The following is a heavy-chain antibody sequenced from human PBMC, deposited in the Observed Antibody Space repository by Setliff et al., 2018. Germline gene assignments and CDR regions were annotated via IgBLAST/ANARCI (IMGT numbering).Heavy chain of an antibody. D-gene: IGHD1-26*01. CDR2: IYYSGTT. Sequence: LSLTCIVSGASINSSTFFWGWIRQPPGKGLEWIGSIYYSGTTYYNPSVRSRVTISVDTSKNPFSLKVSSVTAADTAVYYCARAPPNRYSGSYEYFYMDVWGKGTTVTVSS. CDR3: ARAPPNRYSGSYEYFYMDV. CDR1: GASINSSTFF. J-gene: IGHJ6*03. V-gene: IGHV4-39*01.